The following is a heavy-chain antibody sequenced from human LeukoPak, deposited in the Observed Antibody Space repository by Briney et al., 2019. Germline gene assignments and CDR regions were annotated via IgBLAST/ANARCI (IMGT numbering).Heavy chain of an antibody. J-gene: IGHJ4*02. CDR1: GYSFTSYW. D-gene: IGHD6-6*01. V-gene: IGHV5-51*01. Sequence: GESLKISCKGSGYSFTSYWIGWVRQMPGKGLEWMGIINPGDSDTRYSPSFQGQVTISADKSISTAYLQWSSLKASDTAMYYCARQLPTYSSSGLTYYFDYWGQGTLVTVSS. CDR2: INPGDSDT. CDR3: ARQLPTYSSSGLTYYFDY.